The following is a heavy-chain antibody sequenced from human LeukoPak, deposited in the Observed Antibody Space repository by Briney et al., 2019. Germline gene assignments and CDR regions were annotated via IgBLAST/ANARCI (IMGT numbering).Heavy chain of an antibody. J-gene: IGHJ4*02. V-gene: IGHV3-9*01. Sequence: GRSLRLSCAASGFTFDDYAMPWVRQAPGKGLEWVSGISWNSGSIGYADSVKGRFTISRDNAKNSLYLQMNSLRAEDTALYYCANSLLWFGELSVWGQGTLVTVSS. CDR3: ANSLLWFGELSV. CDR2: ISWNSGSI. CDR1: GFTFDDYA. D-gene: IGHD3-10*01.